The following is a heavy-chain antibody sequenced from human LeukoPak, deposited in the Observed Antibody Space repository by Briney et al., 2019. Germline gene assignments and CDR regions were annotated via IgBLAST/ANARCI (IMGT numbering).Heavy chain of an antibody. J-gene: IGHJ4*02. CDR2: IYHSGST. D-gene: IGHD6-19*01. V-gene: IGHV4-38-2*02. CDR1: GYSISSGYY. Sequence: SETLSLTCTVSGYSISSGYYWGWIRQPPGKGLEWIGSIYHSGSTYYNPSLKSRVTISVDTSKNQFSLKLSSVTAADTAVYYCARRGAVAGTSFAFDYWGQGTLVTVSS. CDR3: ARRGAVAGTSFAFDY.